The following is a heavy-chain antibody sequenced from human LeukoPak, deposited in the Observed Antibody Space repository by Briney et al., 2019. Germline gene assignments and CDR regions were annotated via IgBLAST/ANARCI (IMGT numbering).Heavy chain of an antibody. V-gene: IGHV1-8*01. J-gene: IGHJ6*02. CDR2: MNPNSGNT. CDR1: GYTFTIYD. D-gene: IGHD3-3*01. CDR3: ARDLLTYYDFWSGYSDYYGMDV. Sequence: ASVTVSCKASGYTFTIYDINWVRQAPGQGHEWMGWMNPNSGNTGYAQKFQGRVTMTRNTSISTAYMALSSLRSEDPAVYYCARDLLTYYDFWSGYSDYYGMDVWGQGTTVTVSS.